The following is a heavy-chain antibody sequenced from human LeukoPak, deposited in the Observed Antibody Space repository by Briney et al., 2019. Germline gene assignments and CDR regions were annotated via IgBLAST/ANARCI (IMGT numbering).Heavy chain of an antibody. D-gene: IGHD5-12*01. CDR1: GYTFSSYT. J-gene: IGHJ4*02. V-gene: IGHV7-4-1*02. Sequence: ASVKVSCKASGYTFSSYTLSWLRQAPGQGLEWMGWINTNTGTPTYAQGFTGRFVFSLDSSVSTAYLQVSSLKAEDIAVYYCVRQYSGYESLYFDSWGQGTLVTVSS. CDR2: INTNTGTP. CDR3: VRQYSGYESLYFDS.